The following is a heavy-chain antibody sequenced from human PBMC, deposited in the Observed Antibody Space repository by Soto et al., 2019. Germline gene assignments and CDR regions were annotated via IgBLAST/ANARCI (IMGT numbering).Heavy chain of an antibody. D-gene: IGHD5-18*01. Sequence: RLPRLSWTASECTIVSHGIRWISKKPGKGLEWVAVISYDGSNKYYADSVKGRFTISRDNSKNTLYLQMNSLRAEDTAVYYCAKGRPFTAMARFDYWGQGTLVTVSS. CDR3: AKGRPFTAMARFDY. CDR2: ISYDGSNK. V-gene: IGHV3-30*18. J-gene: IGHJ4*02. CDR1: ECTIVSHG.